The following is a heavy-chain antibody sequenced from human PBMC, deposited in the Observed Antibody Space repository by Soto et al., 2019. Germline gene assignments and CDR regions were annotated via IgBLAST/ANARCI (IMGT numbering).Heavy chain of an antibody. CDR3: AREPATAKPEGVDF. CDR1: GYTFSDYY. CDR2: INPNSGGT. J-gene: IGHJ4*02. D-gene: IGHD1-1*01. V-gene: IGHV1-2*02. Sequence: ASVKGSCKASGYTFSDYYIHWGLQAHGQGLEWMGWINPNSGGTKYAPKFQGGVTMTRDTSITTAYMELSRLRSGDTAVYYCAREPATAKPEGVDFWGQGTLVTVSS.